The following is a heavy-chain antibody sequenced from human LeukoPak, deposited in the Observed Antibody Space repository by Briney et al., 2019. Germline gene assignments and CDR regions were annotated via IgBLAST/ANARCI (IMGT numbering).Heavy chain of an antibody. Sequence: ASVKVSCKASGYTFTSYIISWVRQAPGQGLEWMGWINAYNGNTDYAQRVQGGVTMTTDTSTSTAYMEVRSLRSDDTAVYYCARDRHIAAAVYYYYMDVWGKGTPVTVSS. CDR3: ARDRHIAAAVYYYYMDV. V-gene: IGHV1-18*01. J-gene: IGHJ6*03. CDR1: GYTFTSYI. D-gene: IGHD6-13*01. CDR2: INAYNGNT.